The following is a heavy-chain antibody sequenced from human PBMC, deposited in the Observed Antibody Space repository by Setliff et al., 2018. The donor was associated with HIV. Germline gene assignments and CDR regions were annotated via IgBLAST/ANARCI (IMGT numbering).Heavy chain of an antibody. CDR1: GGSIGSGSHY. Sequence: SETLSLTCTVSGGSIGSGSHYWSWIRQPAGKGLEWIGHIYTTGSTNYNPSLKSRVTISADTSNNQFSLRLTSMTAADTAVYYCASGLIAPRFWGQGTLVTVSS. V-gene: IGHV4-61*09. D-gene: IGHD6-13*01. CDR3: ASGLIAPRF. J-gene: IGHJ4*02. CDR2: IYTTGST.